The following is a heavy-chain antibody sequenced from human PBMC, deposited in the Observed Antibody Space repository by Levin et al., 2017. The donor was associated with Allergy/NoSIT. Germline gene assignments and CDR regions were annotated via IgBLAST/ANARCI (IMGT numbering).Heavy chain of an antibody. J-gene: IGHJ4*02. CDR3: TRGTMVRGPNAAVV. CDR1: GYTFNTYG. V-gene: IGHV1-18*01. D-gene: IGHD3-10*01. Sequence: ASVKVSCKTSGYTFNTYGISWVRQAPGQGLEWMGWVNPYNGYTNYAQKFQGRVTMTTATSTSTAYMELRSLRAEDTVVYYCTRGTMVRGPNAAVVWGQGTLVTVSS. CDR2: VNPYNGYT.